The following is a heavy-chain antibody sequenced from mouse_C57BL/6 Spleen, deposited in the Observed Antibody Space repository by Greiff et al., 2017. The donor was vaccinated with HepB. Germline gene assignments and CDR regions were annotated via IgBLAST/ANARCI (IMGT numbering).Heavy chain of an antibody. J-gene: IGHJ2*01. CDR1: GFSFTSYA. V-gene: IGHV2-9-1*01. Sequence: VMLVESGPGLVAPSQRLSITCTVSGFSFTSYAISWVRQPPGKGLEWLGVIWTGGGTNYNSALKSRLSISKDNSKSQVFLKMNSLQTDDTARYYCARENYYGSSHFDYWGQGTTLTVSS. CDR2: IWTGGGT. D-gene: IGHD1-1*01. CDR3: ARENYYGSSHFDY.